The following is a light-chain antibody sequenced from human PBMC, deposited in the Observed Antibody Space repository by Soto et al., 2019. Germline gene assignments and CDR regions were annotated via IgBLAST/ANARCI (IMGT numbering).Light chain of an antibody. CDR1: QAIRDD. Sequence: IQMTQSPSSLSASVGDRVTITCRASQAIRDDLAWYQQKPGKAPNLLIYAASNLQSGVPSRFSGSGSGTDFPLTISSLQPEDFATYYCLQDYTYPRTFGQGTKVDI. V-gene: IGKV1-6*01. CDR3: LQDYTYPRT. J-gene: IGKJ1*01. CDR2: AAS.